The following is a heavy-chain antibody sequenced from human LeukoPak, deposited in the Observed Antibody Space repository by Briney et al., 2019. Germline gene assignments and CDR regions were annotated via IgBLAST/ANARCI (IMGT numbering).Heavy chain of an antibody. V-gene: IGHV1-69*13. D-gene: IGHD6-19*01. CDR3: ARDWEYSSGWPDGMDV. J-gene: IGHJ6*02. Sequence: GASVKVSCKASGGTFSSYAISWVRQAPGQGLEWMGGIIPIFGTANYAQKFQGRVTITADESTSTAYMELSSLRSEDTAVYYCARDWEYSSGWPDGMDVWGQGTTVTVSS. CDR1: GGTFSSYA. CDR2: IIPIFGTA.